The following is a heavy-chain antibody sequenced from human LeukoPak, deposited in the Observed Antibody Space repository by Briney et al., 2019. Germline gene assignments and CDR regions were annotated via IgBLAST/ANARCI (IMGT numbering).Heavy chain of an antibody. CDR1: GGSISSSSYY. Sequence: PSETLSLTCTVSGGSISSSSYYWGWIRQPPGKGLEWIGYIYCSGSTNYNPSLKSRVTISVDTSKNQFSLKLSSVTAADTAVYYCAREREGPYGYLDYWGQGTLVIVSS. CDR2: IYCSGST. D-gene: IGHD4-17*01. CDR3: AREREGPYGYLDY. J-gene: IGHJ4*02. V-gene: IGHV4-61*05.